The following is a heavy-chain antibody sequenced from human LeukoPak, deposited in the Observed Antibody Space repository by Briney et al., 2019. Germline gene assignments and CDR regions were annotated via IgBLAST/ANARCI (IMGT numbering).Heavy chain of an antibody. J-gene: IGHJ4*02. D-gene: IGHD3-10*01. V-gene: IGHV4-34*01. CDR1: GGSFSDYS. Sequence: PSETLSLTCAVYGGSFSDYSWTWIRQPPGKGLEWIGEINHSGSTNYNPSLKSRVTISLDTSKNQFSLKLSSVTAADTAVYYCARGIGSGSYYRRFDYWGQGTLVTVSS. CDR2: INHSGST. CDR3: ARGIGSGSYYRRFDY.